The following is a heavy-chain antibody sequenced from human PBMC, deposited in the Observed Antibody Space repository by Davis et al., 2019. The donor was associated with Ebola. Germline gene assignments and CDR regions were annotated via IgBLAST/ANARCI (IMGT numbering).Heavy chain of an antibody. Sequence: GGSLRLSCAASGFTFSIYAMHWVRQAPGKGLEWVAVISYDGSHKYYADSVKGRFTISRDNSKNTLYLQMNSLRAEDTAVYYCARAGVEEYPGIAAAGIGYWGQGTLVTVSS. CDR3: ARAGVEEYPGIAAAGIGY. D-gene: IGHD6-13*01. J-gene: IGHJ4*02. CDR2: ISYDGSHK. CDR1: GFTFSIYA. V-gene: IGHV3-30*04.